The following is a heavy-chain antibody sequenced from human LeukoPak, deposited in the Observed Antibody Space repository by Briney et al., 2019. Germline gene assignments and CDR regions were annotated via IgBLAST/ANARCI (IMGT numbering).Heavy chain of an antibody. V-gene: IGHV4-61*02. D-gene: IGHD3-22*01. Sequence: SQTLSLTCTVSGGSISSGSYYWSWIRQPAGKGLEWIGRIYTSGSTNYNPSLKSRVTISVDTSKNQFSLKLSSVTAADTAVYYCGRGDYYDSSGYLGGNGAFDIWGQGTMVTVSS. CDR2: IYTSGST. J-gene: IGHJ3*02. CDR3: GRGDYYDSSGYLGGNGAFDI. CDR1: GGSISSGSYY.